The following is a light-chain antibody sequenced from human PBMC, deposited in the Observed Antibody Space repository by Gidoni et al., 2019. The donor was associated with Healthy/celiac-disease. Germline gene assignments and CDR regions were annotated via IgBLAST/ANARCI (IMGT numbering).Light chain of an antibody. V-gene: IGKV3-15*01. Sequence: EIVMTQSPATLSVSPGERATLSCRASQSVSSNLAWYQQKPDQAPRLLIYGASTRATDIPARFSGSGSGTEFTLTISSLQSEDFAVYYCQQYNNWPLTFGPGTKVDIK. CDR1: QSVSSN. J-gene: IGKJ3*01. CDR3: QQYNNWPLT. CDR2: GAS.